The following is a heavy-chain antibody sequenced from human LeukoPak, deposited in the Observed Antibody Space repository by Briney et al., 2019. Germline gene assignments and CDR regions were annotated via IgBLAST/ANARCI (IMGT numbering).Heavy chain of an antibody. CDR1: GGSISSSSYY. CDR2: IYYSGST. D-gene: IGHD3-22*01. CDR3: ARGADSSGYYSIFYFDY. Sequence: PSETLSLTCTVSGGSISSSSYYWGWIRQPPGKGLEWIGSIYYSGSTYYNPSLKSRVTISVETSKNQFSLKLSSVTAADTAVYYCARGADSSGYYSIFYFDYWGQGTLVTVSS. V-gene: IGHV4-39*01. J-gene: IGHJ4*02.